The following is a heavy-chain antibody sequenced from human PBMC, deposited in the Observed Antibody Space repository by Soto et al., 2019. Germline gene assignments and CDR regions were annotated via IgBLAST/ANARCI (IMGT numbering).Heavy chain of an antibody. CDR3: AREDYYDSSGYMY. J-gene: IGHJ4*02. CDR1: GFTFSSYG. V-gene: IGHV3-33*01. D-gene: IGHD3-22*01. Sequence: GGSLRLSCAASGFTFSSYGMHWVRQAPGKGLEWVAVIWYDGSNKYYADSVKGRFTISRDNSKNTLYLQMNSLRAEDTAVYYCAREDYYDSSGYMYWGQGTLVTVSS. CDR2: IWYDGSNK.